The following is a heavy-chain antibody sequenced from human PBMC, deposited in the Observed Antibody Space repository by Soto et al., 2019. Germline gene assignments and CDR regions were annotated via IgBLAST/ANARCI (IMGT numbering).Heavy chain of an antibody. CDR2: ISYDGSNK. D-gene: IGHD6-6*01. Sequence: QVQLVESGGGVVQPGRSLRLSCAASGFTFSSYGMHWVRQAPGKGLEWVAVISYDGSNKYYADSVKGRFTISRDNSKNTLYLQMNSLRAEDTAVYYCAKGVAARPSYYYGMDVWGQGTTDTVS. J-gene: IGHJ6*02. V-gene: IGHV3-30*18. CDR1: GFTFSSYG. CDR3: AKGVAARPSYYYGMDV.